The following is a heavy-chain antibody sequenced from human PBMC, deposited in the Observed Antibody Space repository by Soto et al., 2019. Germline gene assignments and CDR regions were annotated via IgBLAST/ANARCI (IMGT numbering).Heavy chain of an antibody. J-gene: IGHJ4*02. V-gene: IGHV2-70*01. Sequence: GSGPTLVNPTHTLTLTCTFSGFSLTTGGMCVSWIRQSPGKALEWLALIDWDDEKSYSASLKTRLTISKDTSKNQVVLKMTNMDPADTATYCCARIRGDYDSSGFLGFDSWGQGTLVTVSS. CDR1: GFSLTTGGMC. CDR3: ARIRGDYDSSGFLGFDS. D-gene: IGHD3-22*01. CDR2: IDWDDEK.